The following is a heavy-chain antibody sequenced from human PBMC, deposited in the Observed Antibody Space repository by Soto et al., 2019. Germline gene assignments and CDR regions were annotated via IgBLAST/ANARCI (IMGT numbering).Heavy chain of an antibody. CDR2: IFYSGST. J-gene: IGHJ5*02. D-gene: IGHD3-10*01. Sequence: SETLSLTCSVSGGSISSSDFYWSWIRQPPGRGLEWIGFIFYSGSTYYNPSLKSRITISLDTSKNQFSLKLSSVTATDTAVYYCARVGGSGSYYKDNWFDPWGQGTLVTVSS. V-gene: IGHV4-30-4*01. CDR3: ARVGGSGSYYKDNWFDP. CDR1: GGSISSSDFY.